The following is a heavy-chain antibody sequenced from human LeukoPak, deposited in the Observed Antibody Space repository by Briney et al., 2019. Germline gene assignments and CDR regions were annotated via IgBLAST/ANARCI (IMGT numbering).Heavy chain of an antibody. D-gene: IGHD5-12*01. CDR2: IYYSGST. CDR3: ARLSGYGLHYYYYMDV. V-gene: IGHV4-39*07. J-gene: IGHJ6*03. CDR1: GGSISSSSYY. Sequence: SETLSLTCTVSGGSISSSSYYWGWIRQPPGKGLEWIGSIYYSGSTYYNPSLKSRVTISVDTSKNQFSLKLSSVTAADTAVYYCARLSGYGLHYYYYMDVWGKGTTVTVSS.